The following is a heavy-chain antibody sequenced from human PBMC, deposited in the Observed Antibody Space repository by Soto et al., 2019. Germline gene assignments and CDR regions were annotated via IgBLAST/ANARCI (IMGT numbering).Heavy chain of an antibody. V-gene: IGHV1-46*01. CDR2: INPSGGST. D-gene: IGHD2-21*02. CDR1: GYTFTSYY. CDR3: ARSYCGGDCPNNWFDP. J-gene: IGHJ5*02. Sequence: ASVKVSCKASGYTFTSYYMHWVRQAPGQGLEWMGIINPSGGSTSYAQKFQGRVTMTRDTSTSTVYMELSSLTSEDTAMYYCARSYCGGDCPNNWFDPWGQGTLVTVSS.